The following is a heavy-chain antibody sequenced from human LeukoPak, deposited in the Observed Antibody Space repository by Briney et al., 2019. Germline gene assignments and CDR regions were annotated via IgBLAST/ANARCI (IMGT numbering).Heavy chain of an antibody. Sequence: ASVKVSCKASGYTFTSYGISWVRQARGRGREGMGWISAYNGNRNYARKLQGRVTMTTDTSTSTDYMELRSLSSDDTAVYYCARDIVVVTATHDAFDIWGQGTMVTVSS. CDR2: ISAYNGNR. D-gene: IGHD2-21*02. J-gene: IGHJ3*02. CDR1: GYTFTSYG. CDR3: ARDIVVVTATHDAFDI. V-gene: IGHV1-18*01.